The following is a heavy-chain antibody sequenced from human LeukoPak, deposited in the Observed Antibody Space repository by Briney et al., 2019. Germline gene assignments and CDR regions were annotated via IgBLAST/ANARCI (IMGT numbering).Heavy chain of an antibody. Sequence: PSETLSLTCTVSGGSISSYYWSWIRQPPGKGLEWIGYIYYSGSTNYNPSLKSRVTISVDTSKNQFSLKLSSVTAADTAVYYCARVYARTAATGRYFDYWGQGTLVTVSS. CDR3: ARVYARTAATGRYFDY. D-gene: IGHD6-13*01. J-gene: IGHJ4*02. CDR1: GGSISSYY. CDR2: IYYSGST. V-gene: IGHV4-59*01.